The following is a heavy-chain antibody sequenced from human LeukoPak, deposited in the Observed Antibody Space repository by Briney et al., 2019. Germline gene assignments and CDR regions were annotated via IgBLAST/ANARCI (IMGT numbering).Heavy chain of an antibody. J-gene: IGHJ4*02. D-gene: IGHD5-24*01. Sequence: GGSLRLSCAASGFTFSSYGMHWVRQAPGKGLEWVAVISYDGSNKYYADSVKGRFTISRDNSKNTLYLQMNSLGAEDTALYYCAKDQSSERFLDYWGQGTLVTVSS. V-gene: IGHV3-30*18. CDR2: ISYDGSNK. CDR3: AKDQSSERFLDY. CDR1: GFTFSSYG.